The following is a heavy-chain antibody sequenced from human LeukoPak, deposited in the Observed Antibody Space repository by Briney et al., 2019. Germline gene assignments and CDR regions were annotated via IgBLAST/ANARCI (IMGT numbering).Heavy chain of an antibody. D-gene: IGHD6-19*01. J-gene: IGHJ4*02. CDR2: ISGSGSST. CDR3: AKGPLTEVAGTTWDS. V-gene: IGHV3-23*01. CDR1: GFTFSSCA. Sequence: PGGSLRLSCAASGFTFSSCAMGWVRQAPGEGLEWVSAISGSGSSTYYADSVKGRSTISRDNSKNTLYLQMNSLRAEDTALYHCAKGPLTEVAGTTWDSWGREPWSPSPQ.